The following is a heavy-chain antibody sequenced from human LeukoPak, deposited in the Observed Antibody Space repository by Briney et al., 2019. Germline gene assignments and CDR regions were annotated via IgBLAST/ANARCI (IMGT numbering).Heavy chain of an antibody. CDR2: ISSSGSTI. CDR3: ARARYYYYGTDV. J-gene: IGHJ6*02. V-gene: IGHV3-48*03. Sequence: GGSLRLSCAASGFTFSSYEMNWVRQAPGKGLEWVSYISSSGSTIYYADSVKGRFTISRDNAKNSLYLQMNSLRADDTAVYYCARARYYYYGTDVWGQGTTVTVSS. CDR1: GFTFSSYE.